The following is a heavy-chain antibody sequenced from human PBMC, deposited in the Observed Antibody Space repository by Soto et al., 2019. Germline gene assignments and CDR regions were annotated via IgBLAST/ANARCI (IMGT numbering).Heavy chain of an antibody. J-gene: IGHJ4*02. V-gene: IGHV4-31*03. CDR3: ARGFDH. CDR2: IYSSGST. CDR1: GDSIRRTGYY. Sequence: QVLLQESGPGLVKPSQTLSLTCNVSGDSIRRTGYYWSWIRHRPGKGLEWIGYIYSSGSTYYNPSLESRLSISLDTSTSQISLKMNSVTHADSAIYYCARGFDHWGQGTLVAVST.